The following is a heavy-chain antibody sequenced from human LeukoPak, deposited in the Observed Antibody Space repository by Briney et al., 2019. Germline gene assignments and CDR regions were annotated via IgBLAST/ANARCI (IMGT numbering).Heavy chain of an antibody. Sequence: PGGSLRLSCAASGFTFSDYYMSWIRQAPGKGREWVSYISSSSSYTNYADSVKGRFTISRDNAKNSLYLQMNSLRAEDTAVYYCARDTHYYDSSGYSGSFDYWGQGTLVTVSS. CDR2: ISSSSSYT. CDR1: GFTFSDYY. CDR3: ARDTHYYDSSGYSGSFDY. J-gene: IGHJ4*02. D-gene: IGHD3-22*01. V-gene: IGHV3-11*06.